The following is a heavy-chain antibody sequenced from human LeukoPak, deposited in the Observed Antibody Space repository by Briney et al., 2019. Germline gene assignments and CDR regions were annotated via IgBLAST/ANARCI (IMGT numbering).Heavy chain of an antibody. Sequence: PGGSLRLSCAASGFTFRNYWMNWVRQAPGKGLEWVANIKEDGTEKYYVDSVKGRFTISRDNAKNSLYLQMNSLRAEDTAVYYCAKDLIARVRGSPMDVWGQGTRVIVSS. V-gene: IGHV3-7*01. CDR2: IKEDGTEK. CDR3: AKDLIARVRGSPMDV. CDR1: GFTFRNYW. D-gene: IGHD3-10*01. J-gene: IGHJ6*02.